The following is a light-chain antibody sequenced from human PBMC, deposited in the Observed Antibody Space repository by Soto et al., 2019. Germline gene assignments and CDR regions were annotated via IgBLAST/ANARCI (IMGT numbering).Light chain of an antibody. Sequence: DIQMTQSPFSLSASIGDRVTITCRASQTILKNLNWYQHKPGKAPKLLISSASSLQRGVPSGFSGVGSGTEFTLTINSLQPEDFATYHCQQSFNTPWTFGQGTKVDIK. CDR3: QQSFNTPWT. J-gene: IGKJ1*01. V-gene: IGKV1-39*01. CDR2: SAS. CDR1: QTILKN.